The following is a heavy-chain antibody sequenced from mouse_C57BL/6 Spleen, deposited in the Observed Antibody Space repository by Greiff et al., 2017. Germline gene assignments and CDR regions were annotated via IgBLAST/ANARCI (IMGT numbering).Heavy chain of an antibody. J-gene: IGHJ4*01. D-gene: IGHD1-1*01. CDR3: EREEYYGSSYAMDY. CDR1: GFTFSDYG. Sequence: EVKLMESGGGLVKPGGSLKLSCAASGFTFSDYGMHWVRQAPEKGLEWVAYISSGSSTIYYADTVKGRFTISRDNAKNTLFLQMTSLRSEDTAMYYCEREEYYGSSYAMDYWGQGTSVTVSS. CDR2: ISSGSSTI. V-gene: IGHV5-17*01.